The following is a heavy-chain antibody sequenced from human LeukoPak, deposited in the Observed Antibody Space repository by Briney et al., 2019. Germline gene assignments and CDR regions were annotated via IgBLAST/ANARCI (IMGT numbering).Heavy chain of an antibody. CDR1: GGSISSYY. V-gene: IGHV4-59*01. CDR3: ARTGWLGEHWYFDL. CDR2: IYYTGST. D-gene: IGHD6-19*01. J-gene: IGHJ2*01. Sequence: SETLSLTCTVSGGSISSYYWSWIRQPPGKGLEWIGYIYYTGSTNYNPSLKSRVTISVDTSKNQFSLKLTSVTAADTAVYYCARTGWLGEHWYFDLWGRGTLVTVSS.